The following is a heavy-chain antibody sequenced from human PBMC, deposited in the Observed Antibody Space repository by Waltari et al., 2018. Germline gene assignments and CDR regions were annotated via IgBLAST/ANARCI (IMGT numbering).Heavy chain of an antibody. Sequence: EVQLVESGGGLVKPGGSLRLSWAASGFAFSSCTIIWVRQAPGKGLEWVSSISSISNYMYYADSVKGRFTISRDNAKNSLYLQMNSLRAEDTAVYYCARDLAGTWGFGYWGQGALVTVSS. CDR1: GFAFSSCT. J-gene: IGHJ4*02. V-gene: IGHV3-21*01. CDR3: ARDLAGTWGFGY. CDR2: ISSISNYM. D-gene: IGHD3-16*01.